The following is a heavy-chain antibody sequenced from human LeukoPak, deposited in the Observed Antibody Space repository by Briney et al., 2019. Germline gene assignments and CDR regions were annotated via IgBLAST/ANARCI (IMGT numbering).Heavy chain of an antibody. V-gene: IGHV3-48*04. CDR1: GFTFSSYG. D-gene: IGHD2-15*01. CDR2: ISSSGSTI. CDR3: ARVSAVVSAFDI. Sequence: GGPLRLSCAASGFTFSSYGMHWVRQAPGKGLEWVSYISSSGSTIYYADSVKGRFTISRDNAKNSLYLQMNSLRAEDTAVYYCARVSAVVSAFDIWGQGTMVTVSS. J-gene: IGHJ3*02.